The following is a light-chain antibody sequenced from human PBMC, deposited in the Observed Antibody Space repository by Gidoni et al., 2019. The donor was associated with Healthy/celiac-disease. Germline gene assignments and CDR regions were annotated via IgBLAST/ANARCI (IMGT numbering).Light chain of an antibody. CDR2: WAS. Sequence: DIVLTQPPDSLAVSLGARATINCKYSQSVLYSSNNKNFLAWYQQTPGQPPKLLIYWASTRESGVPDRISGSGAGTDFTLTISSLQDEDVAFYYCQQGYCTPPTFGGGTKVEIK. V-gene: IGKV4-1*01. CDR1: QSVLYSSNNKNF. J-gene: IGKJ4*01. CDR3: QQGYCTPPT.